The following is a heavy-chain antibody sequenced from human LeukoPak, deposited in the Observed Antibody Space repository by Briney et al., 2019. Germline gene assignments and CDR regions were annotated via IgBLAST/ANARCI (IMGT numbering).Heavy chain of an antibody. Sequence: GESLRLSCAVSGFTVTDNYMSWVRQAPGKGLEWVSVIYSGGDTYYADSVKGRFTISRDNSKNTLYLQMNSLRVEDTAVYYCARDPGYDYGYDYWGQGTLVTVSS. V-gene: IGHV3-53*01. CDR1: GFTVTDNY. CDR3: ARDPGYDYGYDY. D-gene: IGHD5-18*01. CDR2: IYSGGDT. J-gene: IGHJ4*02.